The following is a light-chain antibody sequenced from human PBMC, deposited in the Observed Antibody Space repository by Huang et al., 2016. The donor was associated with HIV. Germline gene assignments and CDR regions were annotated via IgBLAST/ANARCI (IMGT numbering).Light chain of an antibody. J-gene: IGKJ1*01. CDR2: AAS. CDR1: QPINNY. Sequence: DIQMTQSPSSLSASVGDRVTITCRASQPINNYLNWYQQKPGKAPKCLIYAASSLQSGVPSTFSGSGSGTDFTLLISSLQPEDFATYYCQQSYSTPRTFGQGTKVEIK. CDR3: QQSYSTPRT. V-gene: IGKV1-39*01.